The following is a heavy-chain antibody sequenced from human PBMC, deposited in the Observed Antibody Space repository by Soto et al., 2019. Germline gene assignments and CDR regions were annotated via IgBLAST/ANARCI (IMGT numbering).Heavy chain of an antibody. CDR2: ISAYNGNT. D-gene: IGHD3-10*02. Sequence: QVQLVQSGAEVKKPGASVKVSCKASGYTFTNYGISWVRQAPGQGLEWMGWISAYNGNTKYAQKLQGRVTMTTDTSTSTSYMELRGLRSDDTAVYYCARGVCSGSYYNPDNWFDPWGQGTLVTVSS. J-gene: IGHJ5*02. CDR1: GYTFTNYG. CDR3: ARGVCSGSYYNPDNWFDP. V-gene: IGHV1-18*01.